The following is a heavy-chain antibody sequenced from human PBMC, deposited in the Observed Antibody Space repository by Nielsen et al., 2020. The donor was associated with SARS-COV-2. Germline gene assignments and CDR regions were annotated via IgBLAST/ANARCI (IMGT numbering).Heavy chain of an antibody. CDR2: INAGNGNT. V-gene: IGHV1-3*01. Sequence: WVRQAPGQRLEWMGWINAGNGNTKYSQKFQGRVTITADESTSTAYMELSSLRSEDTAVYYCAGTETTYSSSWYRPEGWFDPWGQGTLVTVSS. D-gene: IGHD6-13*01. CDR3: AGTETTYSSSWYRPEGWFDP. J-gene: IGHJ5*02.